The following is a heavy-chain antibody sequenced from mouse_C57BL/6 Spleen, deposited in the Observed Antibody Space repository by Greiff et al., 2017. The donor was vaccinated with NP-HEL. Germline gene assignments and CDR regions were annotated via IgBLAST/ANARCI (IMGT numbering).Heavy chain of an antibody. CDR1: GYTFTDYE. V-gene: IGHV1-15*01. CDR3: TRIGFITTVVANYAMDY. J-gene: IGHJ4*01. D-gene: IGHD1-1*01. CDR2: IDPETGGT. Sequence: QVQLQQSGAELVRPGASVTLSCKASGYTFTDYEMHWVKQTPVHGLEWIGAIDPETGGTAYNQKFKGKAILTADKSSSTAYMELRSLTSEDSAVYYCTRIGFITTVVANYAMDYWGQGTSVTVSS.